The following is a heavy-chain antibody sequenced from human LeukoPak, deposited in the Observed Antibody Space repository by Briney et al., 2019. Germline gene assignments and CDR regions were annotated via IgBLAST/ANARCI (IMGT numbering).Heavy chain of an antibody. CDR2: IKQDGSEK. V-gene: IGHV3-7*01. CDR3: ARSFGSGSYYSPIYDY. J-gene: IGHJ4*02. CDR1: GFTFSTYW. D-gene: IGHD3-10*01. Sequence: GGSLRLSCAASGFTFSTYWMTWVRQAPGKGLEWVANIKQDGSEKYFVDSVKGRFTISRDNSKNTLYLQMNSLRAEDTALYYCARSFGSGSYYSPIYDYWGQGTLVTVSS.